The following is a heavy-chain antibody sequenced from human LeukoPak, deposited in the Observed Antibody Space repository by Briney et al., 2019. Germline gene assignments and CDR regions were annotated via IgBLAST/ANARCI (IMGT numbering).Heavy chain of an antibody. CDR2: ISGSGGST. D-gene: IGHD6-19*01. J-gene: IGHJ4*02. CDR3: AKNREIYSSGWNY. V-gene: IGHV3-23*01. CDR1: GFTFSSYA. Sequence: GGSLRLSCAASGFTFSSYAMSWVRQAPGRGLEWVSAISGSGGSTYYADSVKGRFTISRDNPKNTLYLQMNSLRAEDTAVYYCAKNREIYSSGWNYWGQGTLVTVSS.